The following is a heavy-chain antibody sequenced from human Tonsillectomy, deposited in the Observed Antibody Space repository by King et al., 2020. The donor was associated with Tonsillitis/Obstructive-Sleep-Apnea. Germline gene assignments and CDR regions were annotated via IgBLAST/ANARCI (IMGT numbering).Heavy chain of an antibody. J-gene: IGHJ6*03. V-gene: IGHV1-18*01. CDR1: GYTFTSYG. CDR3: ARVPPYCSSTSCYMDYYYYYMDV. CDR2: ISAYNGNT. D-gene: IGHD2-2*02. Sequence: VQLVESGAEVKKPGASVKVSCKASGYTFTSYGISWVRQAPGQGLEWMGWISAYNGNTNYAQKVQGRVTMTTDTSTSTAYMGLRSLRSDDTAVYFCARVPPYCSSTSCYMDYYYYYMDVWGKGTTVTVSS.